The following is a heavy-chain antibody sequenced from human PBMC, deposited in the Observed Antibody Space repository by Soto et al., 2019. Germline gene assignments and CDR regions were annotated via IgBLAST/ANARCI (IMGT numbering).Heavy chain of an antibody. J-gene: IGHJ5*02. CDR1: GGSISSGGYS. V-gene: IGHV4-30-2*01. Sequence: SETLSLTCAVSGGSISSGGYSWSWIRQPPGKGLEWIGYIYHSGSTYYNPSLKSRVTISVDRSKNQFSLKLSSVTAADTAVYYCARVRGYCSGGSCYPNWFDPRGQGTRVTVSS. CDR2: IYHSGST. CDR3: ARVRGYCSGGSCYPNWFDP. D-gene: IGHD2-15*01.